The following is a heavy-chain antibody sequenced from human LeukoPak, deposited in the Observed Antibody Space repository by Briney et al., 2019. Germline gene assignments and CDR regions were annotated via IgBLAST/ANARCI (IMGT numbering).Heavy chain of an antibody. Sequence: SETLSLTCSVSGGSISLSYYYWGWIRQPPGKALEWIGSVYYSGTTSYNPSLKSRVTISVDMSKNHFSLRLSSVTAADTAMYYCARGTLYSGWSHYFDYWGQGSQVTVSS. V-gene: IGHV4-39*07. CDR3: ARGTLYSGWSHYFDY. D-gene: IGHD6-19*01. J-gene: IGHJ4*02. CDR2: VYYSGTT. CDR1: GGSISLSYYY.